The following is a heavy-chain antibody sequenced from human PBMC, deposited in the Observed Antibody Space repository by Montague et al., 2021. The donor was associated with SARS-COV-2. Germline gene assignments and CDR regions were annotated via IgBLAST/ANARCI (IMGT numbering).Heavy chain of an antibody. V-gene: IGHV4-34*01. CDR1: GGSFSGYY. CDR3: ARGSGVYYYYYYGMDV. CDR2: INHSGST. Sequence: SETLSLTCAVHGGSFSGYYWSWIRQPPGKGLEWIGEINHSGSTNYNPSLKSRVTISVDTSKNQFSLKLSSVTAADTAVYYCARGSGVYYYYYYGMDVWGQGTTVTVSS. J-gene: IGHJ6*02. D-gene: IGHD3-10*01.